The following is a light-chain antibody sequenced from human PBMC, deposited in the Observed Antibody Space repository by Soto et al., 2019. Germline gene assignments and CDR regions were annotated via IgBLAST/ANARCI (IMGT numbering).Light chain of an antibody. V-gene: IGKV3-15*01. CDR3: QQYNKSPLT. CDR1: QSVNNN. J-gene: IGKJ3*01. Sequence: EIVMTQSPVTSSASPAERATLSCTARQSVNNNGAWYQQQPSHTPRLLIYSASIGATGTPARFSGSGSGSDFTLTISSLQSEDFAVYYCQQYNKSPLTFGPGTKVDIK. CDR2: SAS.